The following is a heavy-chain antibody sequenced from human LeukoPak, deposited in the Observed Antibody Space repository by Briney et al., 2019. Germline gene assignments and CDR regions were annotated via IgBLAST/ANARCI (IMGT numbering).Heavy chain of an antibody. Sequence: GGSLRLSCAASGFTFSSYSMNWVRQAPGKGLEWVANINLDGGKKYHVDSVKGRFTISRDNARNSLYLQMNSLRVEDTAVYYCARDETGGHFENWGQGTLVTVSS. CDR3: ARDETGGHFEN. CDR2: INLDGGKK. J-gene: IGHJ4*02. CDR1: GFTFSSYS. V-gene: IGHV3-7*01. D-gene: IGHD3-10*01.